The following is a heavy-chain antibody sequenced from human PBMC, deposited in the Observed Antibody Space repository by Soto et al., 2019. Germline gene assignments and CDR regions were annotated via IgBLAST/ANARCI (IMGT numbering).Heavy chain of an antibody. CDR1: GASISTGGYY. J-gene: IGHJ6*02. CDR3: AREGPPGYGMDV. V-gene: IGHV4-31*03. Sequence: QVQLQESGPGLVKPSQTLSLTCTVSGASISTGGYYWSWIRQHPGKGLEWIGYIYYSGSTYYNPSLKSRVTLSVDTSKNQFSLKLSSVTAADTAVYYCAREGPPGYGMDVWGQGTTVTVSS. CDR2: IYYSGST.